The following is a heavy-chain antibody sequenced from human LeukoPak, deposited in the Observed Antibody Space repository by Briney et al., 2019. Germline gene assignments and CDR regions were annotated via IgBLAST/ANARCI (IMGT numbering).Heavy chain of an antibody. Sequence: ASVKVSCKASGYIFTNYGINWVRQAPGQGLEWMGRISAYNGNTEYTQKLQDRVTMATDSSTSTAYMELKTLRSDDTAVYFCARAGYSRFVDDLDYWGQGTLVIVSS. V-gene: IGHV1-18*01. CDR3: ARAGYSRFVDDLDY. CDR2: ISAYNGNT. J-gene: IGHJ4*02. CDR1: GYIFTNYG. D-gene: IGHD1-26*01.